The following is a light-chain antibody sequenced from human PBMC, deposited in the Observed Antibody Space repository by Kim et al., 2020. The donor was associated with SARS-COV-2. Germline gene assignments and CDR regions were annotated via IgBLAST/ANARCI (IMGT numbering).Light chain of an antibody. CDR2: EVT. J-gene: IGLJ2*01. V-gene: IGLV2-8*01. CDR3: GSYAGNINFL. CDR1: SNNVGAYNY. Sequence: GQSDTISGTRTSNNVGAYNYVAWDQQYPGKTPNLILSEVTKGPTGVPDRFSGYKSGNTASLTVSGLQAENEADYYCGSYAGNINFLFGGGTQLTVL.